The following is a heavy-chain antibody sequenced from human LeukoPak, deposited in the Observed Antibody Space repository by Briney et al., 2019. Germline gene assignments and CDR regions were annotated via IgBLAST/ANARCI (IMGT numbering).Heavy chain of an antibody. J-gene: IGHJ6*02. D-gene: IGHD3-3*01. CDR3: ATPLRSIQILYYYYGMDV. Sequence: ASVKVSCKASGGTFSSYAISWVRQAPGQGLEWMGRIIPILGIANYAQKFQGRVTITADKSTSTAYMELSSLRSEDTAVYYCATPLRSIQILYYYYGMDVWGQGTTVTVSS. CDR1: GGTFSSYA. CDR2: IIPILGIA. V-gene: IGHV1-69*04.